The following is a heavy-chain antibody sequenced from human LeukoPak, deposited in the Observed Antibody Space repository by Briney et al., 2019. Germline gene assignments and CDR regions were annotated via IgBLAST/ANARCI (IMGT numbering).Heavy chain of an antibody. J-gene: IGHJ6*02. CDR1: GFTFDDYA. CDR2: ISWNIGSI. Sequence: GRSLRLSCAASGFTFDDYAMHWVRQAPGKGLEWGSGISWNIGSIGYADSVKGRFTISRDNAKNSLYLQMNSLRAEDTALYYCAKDSVGYDFWSGYYPPSYYGMDVWGQGTTVTVSS. CDR3: AKDSVGYDFWSGYYPPSYYGMDV. V-gene: IGHV3-9*01. D-gene: IGHD3-3*01.